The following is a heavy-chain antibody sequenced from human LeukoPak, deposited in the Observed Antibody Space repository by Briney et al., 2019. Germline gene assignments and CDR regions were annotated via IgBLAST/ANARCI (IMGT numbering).Heavy chain of an antibody. Sequence: GGSLRLSCAASGFTFSSYWMHWVRQAPGKGLVWVSRINSDGSSTSYADSVKGRFTITRDNAKNTLYLQMNSLRAEDTAVYYCARVVGRYYDYVWGSYRIDNDAFDIWGQGTMVTVSS. CDR1: GFTFSSYW. D-gene: IGHD3-16*02. CDR3: ARVVGRYYDYVWGSYRIDNDAFDI. CDR2: INSDGSST. J-gene: IGHJ3*02. V-gene: IGHV3-74*01.